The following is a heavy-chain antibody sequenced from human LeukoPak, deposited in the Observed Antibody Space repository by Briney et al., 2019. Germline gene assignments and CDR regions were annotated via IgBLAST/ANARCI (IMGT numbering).Heavy chain of an antibody. Sequence: GGSLRLSCAAFGFTFSSYSMNWVRQAPGKGLEWVSYISSSSSTIYYADSVKGRFTISRDNAKNSLYLQMNSLTAEDTAVYYCARDRGPLDYWGQGTLVTVSS. J-gene: IGHJ4*02. CDR2: ISSSSSTI. CDR3: ARDRGPLDY. CDR1: GFTFSSYS. D-gene: IGHD5-12*01. V-gene: IGHV3-48*01.